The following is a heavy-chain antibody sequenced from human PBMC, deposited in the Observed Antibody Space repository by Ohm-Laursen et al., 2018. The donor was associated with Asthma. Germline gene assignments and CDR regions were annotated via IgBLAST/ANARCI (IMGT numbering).Heavy chain of an antibody. Sequence: GASVKVSCKASGGTFSSYAISWVRQAPGQGLEWMGGIIPILRTANYAQNFRGRVTITADESTSTAYMDLSSLRSDDTAVYYCARDLRYDFWSGYPFWGQGTPVTVSS. CDR2: IIPILRTA. CDR1: GGTFSSYA. J-gene: IGHJ4*02. V-gene: IGHV1-69*13. D-gene: IGHD3-3*01. CDR3: ARDLRYDFWSGYPF.